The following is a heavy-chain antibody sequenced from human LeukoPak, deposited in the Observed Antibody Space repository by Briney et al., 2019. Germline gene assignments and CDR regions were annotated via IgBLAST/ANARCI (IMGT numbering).Heavy chain of an antibody. CDR3: AKDGDVLRYFDWLLNHPSYYFDY. V-gene: IGHV3-23*01. Sequence: PGGSLRLSCAASGFTFSSYAMSWVRQAPGKGLEWVSAISGSGGSTYYADSVKGRFTISRDNSKNTLYLQMNSLRAEDTAVYYRAKDGDVLRYFDWLLNHPSYYFDYWGQGTLVTVSS. J-gene: IGHJ4*02. CDR1: GFTFSSYA. CDR2: ISGSGGST. D-gene: IGHD3-9*01.